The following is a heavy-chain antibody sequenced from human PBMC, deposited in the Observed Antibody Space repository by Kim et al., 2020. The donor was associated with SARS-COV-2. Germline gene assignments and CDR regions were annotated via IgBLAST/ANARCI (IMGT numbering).Heavy chain of an antibody. CDR1: GYTFTSYG. CDR3: ARGRAAGYYDFWSGYPSYYYMDV. Sequence: VSVKVSCKASGYTFTSYGISWVRQAPGQGLEWMGWISAYNGNTNYAQKLQGRVTMTTDTSTSTAYMELRSLRSDDTAVYYCARGRAAGYYDFWSGYPSYYYMDVGGKGTTVTVSS. D-gene: IGHD3-3*01. CDR2: ISAYNGNT. J-gene: IGHJ6*03. V-gene: IGHV1-18*01.